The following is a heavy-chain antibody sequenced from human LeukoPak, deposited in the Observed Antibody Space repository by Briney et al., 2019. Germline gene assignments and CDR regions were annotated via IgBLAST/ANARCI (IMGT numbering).Heavy chain of an antibody. J-gene: IGHJ6*03. Sequence: PGGSLRLSCAASGFTFSSYSMNWVRQAPGKGLEWVSYISSSSSTIYYADSVKGRFTISRDNAKNSLYLQMNSLRAEDTAVYYCARVGSRRYYYYYMDVWGKGTTVTVSS. V-gene: IGHV3-48*01. CDR1: GFTFSSYS. CDR3: ARVGSRRYYYYYMDV. CDR2: ISSSSSTI.